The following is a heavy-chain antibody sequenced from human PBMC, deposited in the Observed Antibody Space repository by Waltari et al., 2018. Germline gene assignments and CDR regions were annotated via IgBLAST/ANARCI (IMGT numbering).Heavy chain of an antibody. Sequence: QVHLQQWGAGFLQPSETLSLTCAVYGGSFRGYYWGWVRQPPGKGLEWIGEINHSPNSNYNPSLRSRVSMSVDTSKNQFSLKLSSVTAADTAVYYCVRLEDCTGPGGNCYSGDPFAMDVWGQGATVTVSS. V-gene: IGHV4-34*01. CDR1: GGSFRGYY. CDR2: INHSPNS. J-gene: IGHJ6*02. D-gene: IGHD2-15*01. CDR3: VRLEDCTGPGGNCYSGDPFAMDV.